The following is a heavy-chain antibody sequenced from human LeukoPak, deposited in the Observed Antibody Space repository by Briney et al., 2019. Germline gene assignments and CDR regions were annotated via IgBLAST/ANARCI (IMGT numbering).Heavy chain of an antibody. Sequence: SEALSLTCTVSGGSISSSGYYWGWIRQPPGKGLEWIASIYYSGSTYHNPSLKSRVTISVDTSKNQLSLKLSSLTAADTAVYYCARHEYSGSYYGLSWFDPWGQGTLVTVSS. D-gene: IGHD1-26*01. CDR3: ARHEYSGSYYGLSWFDP. V-gene: IGHV4-39*01. CDR1: GGSISSSGYY. J-gene: IGHJ5*02. CDR2: IYYSGST.